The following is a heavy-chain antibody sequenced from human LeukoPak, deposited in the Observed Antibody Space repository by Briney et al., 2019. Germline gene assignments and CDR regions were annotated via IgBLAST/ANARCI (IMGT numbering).Heavy chain of an antibody. CDR2: ISSSSSYI. Sequence: SGGSLRLSCAASGFTFSSYSMNWVRQAPGKGLEWVSSISSSSSYIYYADSVKGRFTISRDNAKNSLYLQMKSLRAEDTAVYYCARGRYVLRFLEWLLTFDYWGQGTLVTVSS. J-gene: IGHJ4*02. D-gene: IGHD3-3*01. CDR1: GFTFSSYS. V-gene: IGHV3-21*01. CDR3: ARGRYVLRFLEWLLTFDY.